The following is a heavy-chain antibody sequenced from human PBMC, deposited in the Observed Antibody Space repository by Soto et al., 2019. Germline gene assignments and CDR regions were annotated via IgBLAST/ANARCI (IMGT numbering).Heavy chain of an antibody. CDR2: IRRSGDIT. D-gene: IGHD3-22*01. J-gene: IGHJ4*02. Sequence: PGGSLRLSCAASGFAFSSNAMSWVRQAPGKGLEWVSTIRRSGDITYHADSVKGRFTISRDTSKNTLYLQMNSLRVEDTATYYCARIRITMIVEEYYFDYWGQGTLVTVSS. V-gene: IGHV3-23*01. CDR3: ARIRITMIVEEYYFDY. CDR1: GFAFSSNA.